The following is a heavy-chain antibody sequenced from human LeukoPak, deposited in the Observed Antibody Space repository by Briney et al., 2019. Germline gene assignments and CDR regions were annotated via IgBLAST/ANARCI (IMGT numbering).Heavy chain of an antibody. Sequence: SVKVSCKASGGTFSSYAISWVRQAPGQGLEWMGGIIPIFGTANYAQKFQGRVTITTDESTSTAYMELSSLRSEDTAVYYCARTGYSSSFDAFDIWGQGTMVTVSS. CDR1: GGTFSSYA. V-gene: IGHV1-69*05. CDR3: ARTGYSSSFDAFDI. CDR2: IIPIFGTA. D-gene: IGHD6-6*01. J-gene: IGHJ3*02.